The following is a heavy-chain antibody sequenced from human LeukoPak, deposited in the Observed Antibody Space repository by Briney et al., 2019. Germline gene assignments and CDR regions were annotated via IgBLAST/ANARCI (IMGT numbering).Heavy chain of an antibody. CDR3: VSASTGRGGVDY. CDR1: GFTFISYN. J-gene: IGHJ4*02. CDR2: ISSSSSSYK. Sequence: PGGSLRLSCAASGFTFISYNMHWVRQAPGKGLEWVSSISSSSSSYKYYADSVKGRFTVSRDNAKNSLYLQMNSLRGEDTAVYYCVSASTGRGGVDYWGQGTLVTVPS. D-gene: IGHD3-16*01. V-gene: IGHV3-21*01.